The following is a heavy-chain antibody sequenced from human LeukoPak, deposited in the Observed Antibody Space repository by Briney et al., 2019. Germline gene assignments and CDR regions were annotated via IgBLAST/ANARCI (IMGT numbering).Heavy chain of an antibody. CDR1: GYTFTSYG. Sequence: ASVKISCKASGYTFTSYGISWVRQAPGQGLEWMGWISAYNGNTNYAQKLQGRVTMTTDTSTSTAYMELRSLRSDDTAVYYCARWARELLSYYFDYWGQGTLVTVSS. CDR3: ARWARELLSYYFDY. D-gene: IGHD1-26*01. V-gene: IGHV1-18*01. J-gene: IGHJ4*02. CDR2: ISAYNGNT.